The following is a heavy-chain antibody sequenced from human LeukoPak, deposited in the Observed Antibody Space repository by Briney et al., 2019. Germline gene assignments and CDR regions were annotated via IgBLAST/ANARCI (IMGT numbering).Heavy chain of an antibody. D-gene: IGHD3-22*01. Sequence: GGSLRLSCAASGFTFSSYAMSWVRQAPGKGLEWVSAISGSGGSTYYADSVKGRFTISRDNSKNTLYLQMNSLRAEDTAVYYCAKDSTMIVVVSVDYWGQGTLVTVSS. CDR3: AKDSTMIVVVSVDY. J-gene: IGHJ4*02. V-gene: IGHV3-23*01. CDR1: GFTFSSYA. CDR2: ISGSGGST.